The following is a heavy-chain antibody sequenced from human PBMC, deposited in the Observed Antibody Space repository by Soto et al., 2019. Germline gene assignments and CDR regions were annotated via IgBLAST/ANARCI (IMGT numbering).Heavy chain of an antibody. CDR1: GYKFATYW. V-gene: IGHV5-51*01. Sequence: PGESLKISCKGSGYKFATYWIAWVRQMPGRGLEWTGIIYPGKSITIYSPSFQGLVTISADTSLNTAYLQWDSLRASDTAIYYCARGFTGSAGRFDPWGQGTVVTVSS. CDR3: ARGFTGSAGRFDP. J-gene: IGHJ5*02. D-gene: IGHD2-8*02. CDR2: IYPGKSIT.